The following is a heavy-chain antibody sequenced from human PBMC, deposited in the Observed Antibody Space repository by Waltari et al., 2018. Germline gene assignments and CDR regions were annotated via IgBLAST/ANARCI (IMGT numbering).Heavy chain of an antibody. CDR3: AKDTAWQQGEYFQH. Sequence: EVQLVESGGGLVQPGGSLRLSCAASGFTFRRYALSWVPQAPGKGLEWVSAISGSGGSTYYADSVKGRFTISRDNSKNTLYLQMNSLRAEDTAVYYCAKDTAWQQGEYFQHWGQGTLVTVSS. J-gene: IGHJ1*01. D-gene: IGHD6-13*01. CDR2: ISGSGGST. V-gene: IGHV3-23*04. CDR1: GFTFRRYA.